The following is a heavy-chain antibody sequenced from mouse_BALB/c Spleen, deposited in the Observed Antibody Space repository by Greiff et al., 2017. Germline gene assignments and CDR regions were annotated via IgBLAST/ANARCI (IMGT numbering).Heavy chain of an antibody. CDR2: INPGSGGT. Sequence: QVQLQQSGAELVRPGTSVKVSCKASGYAFTNYLIEWVKQRPGQGLEWIGVINPGSGGTNYNEKFKGKATLTADKSSSTAYMQLSSLTSDDSAVYFCARGNYTYYYAMDYWGQGTSVTVSS. D-gene: IGHD2-1*01. CDR3: ARGNYTYYYAMDY. V-gene: IGHV1-54*03. CDR1: GYAFTNYL. J-gene: IGHJ4*01.